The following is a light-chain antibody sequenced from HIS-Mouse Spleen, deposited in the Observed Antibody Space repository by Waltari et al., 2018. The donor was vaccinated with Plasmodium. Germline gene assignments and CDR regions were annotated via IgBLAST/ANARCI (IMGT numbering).Light chain of an antibody. V-gene: IGKV1-5*03. Sequence: DIQMTQSPSTLSASVGYRVTLTCRASQSISSWLAWYQQKPGKAPKLLIYKASSLESGVPSRFSGSGSGTEFTLTISSLQPDDFATYYCQQYNSYSWTFGQGTKVEIK. CDR3: QQYNSYSWT. J-gene: IGKJ1*01. CDR1: QSISSW. CDR2: KAS.